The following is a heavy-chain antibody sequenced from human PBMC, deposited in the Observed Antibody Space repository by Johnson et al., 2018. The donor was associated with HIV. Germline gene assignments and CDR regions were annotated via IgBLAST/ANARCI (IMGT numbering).Heavy chain of an antibody. Sequence: VQLVESGGGLVQPGGSLRLSCAASGFTFSSYDMHWVCQATGKGLEWVSAIGTAGDTYYPGSVKGRFTISRENAKNSLYLQMNSLGADDTALYYCARGGLGFQNIHDPFDIWGQGTMVTVSS. CDR2: IGTAGDT. D-gene: IGHD1/OR15-1a*01. V-gene: IGHV3-13*01. CDR3: ARGGLGFQNIHDPFDI. CDR1: GFTFSSYD. J-gene: IGHJ3*02.